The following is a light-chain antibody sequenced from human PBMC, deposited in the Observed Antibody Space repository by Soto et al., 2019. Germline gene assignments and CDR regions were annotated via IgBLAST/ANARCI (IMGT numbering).Light chain of an antibody. V-gene: IGKV3-20*01. Sequence: EIVVTQSPGTLSLSPGERATLSCRASQSVSSSYLAWYQQKAGQAPRLLIYGASRRATGIPYRFSGSGSGTDFTLTISRLEPEDFAVYYCQQYGSSPRTFGQGTKVEIK. J-gene: IGKJ1*01. CDR1: QSVSSSY. CDR2: GAS. CDR3: QQYGSSPRT.